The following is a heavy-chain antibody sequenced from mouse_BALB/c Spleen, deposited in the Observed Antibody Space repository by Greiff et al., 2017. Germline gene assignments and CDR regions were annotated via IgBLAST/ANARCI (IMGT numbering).Heavy chain of an antibody. J-gene: IGHJ4*01. Sequence: VKDRFTISRDDSQSMLYLQMNNLKTEDTAMYYCVRDYGYDYAMDYWGQGTSVTVSS. D-gene: IGHD1-2*01. CDR3: VRDYGYDYAMDY. V-gene: IGHV10S3*01.